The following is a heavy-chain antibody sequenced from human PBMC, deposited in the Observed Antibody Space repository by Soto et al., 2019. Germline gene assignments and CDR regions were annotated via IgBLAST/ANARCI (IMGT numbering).Heavy chain of an antibody. V-gene: IGHV4-39*01. J-gene: IGHJ4*02. CDR3: ALSYYDSSTLRAF. Sequence: SETLSLTCTVSGGSISSSSYYWGWIRQPPGKGLEWIGSIYYSGSTYYNPSLKSRVTISVDTSKNQFSLKLSSVTAADTAVYYCALSYYDSSTLRAFWGQGTLVTVSS. CDR2: IYYSGST. D-gene: IGHD3-22*01. CDR1: GGSISSSSYY.